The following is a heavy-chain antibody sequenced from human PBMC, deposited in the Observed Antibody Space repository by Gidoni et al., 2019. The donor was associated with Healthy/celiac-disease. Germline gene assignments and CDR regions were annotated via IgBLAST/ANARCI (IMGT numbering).Heavy chain of an antibody. CDR3: ARDNAVAGQILT. Sequence: QVQLQESGPGLVKPSQTLSLTCTVPGGSISSSSYYWSWIRQPAGKGLEWIGRIYTSGSTNYNPSLKSRVTISVDTSKNQFSLKLSSVTAADTAVYYCARDNAVAGQILTWGQGTLVTVSS. J-gene: IGHJ4*02. D-gene: IGHD6-19*01. CDR1: GGSISSSSYY. CDR2: IYTSGST. V-gene: IGHV4-61*02.